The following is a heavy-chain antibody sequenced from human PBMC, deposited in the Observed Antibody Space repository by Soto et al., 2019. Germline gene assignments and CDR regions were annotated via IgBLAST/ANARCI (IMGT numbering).Heavy chain of an antibody. CDR2: IYTSRST. D-gene: IGHD3-10*01. CDR3: ARRYYYGSGSYYYYYGMDV. J-gene: IGHJ6*02. CDR1: GGSISSYY. Sequence: SETLSLTCTVSGGSISSYYWSWIRQPAGKGLEWIGRIYTSRSTNYNPSLKSRVTMSVDTSQNQFSLKLSSVTAADTAVYYCARRYYYGSGSYYYYYGMDVWGQGTTVTVSS. V-gene: IGHV4-4*07.